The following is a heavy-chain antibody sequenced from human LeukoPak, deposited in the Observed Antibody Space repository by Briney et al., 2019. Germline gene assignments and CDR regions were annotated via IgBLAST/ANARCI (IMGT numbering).Heavy chain of an antibody. J-gene: IGHJ5*02. Sequence: SETLSLTCTVSGGSISSYYWSWIRQPPGKGLEWIGYIYYSGSTNYNSSLKSRVTISVDTSKNQFSLKLSSVTAADTAVYYCARGTTYYDFCSGYADWFDPWGQGTLVTVSS. CDR1: GGSISSYY. CDR3: ARGTTYYDFCSGYADWFDP. D-gene: IGHD3-3*01. V-gene: IGHV4-59*01. CDR2: IYYSGST.